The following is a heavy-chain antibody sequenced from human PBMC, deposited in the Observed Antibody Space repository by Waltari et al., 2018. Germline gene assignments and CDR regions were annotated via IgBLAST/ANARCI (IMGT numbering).Heavy chain of an antibody. V-gene: IGHV5-51*01. CDR1: GYSFTSYW. CDR2: IYPGDSDT. D-gene: IGHD6-19*01. J-gene: IGHJ4*02. Sequence: EVQLVHSGAEVKRPGESLRISCKTSGYSFTSYWISWVRQMPGKGLEWMGMIYPGDSDTRYSPSFQCQVTISADKSISTAYLQWSSLKASDTATYYCAKMEGWTFDYWGQGVLVTVSS. CDR3: AKMEGWTFDY.